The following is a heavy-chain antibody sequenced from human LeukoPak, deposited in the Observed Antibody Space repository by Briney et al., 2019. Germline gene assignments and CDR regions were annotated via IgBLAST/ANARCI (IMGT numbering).Heavy chain of an antibody. J-gene: IGHJ4*02. D-gene: IGHD5-18*01. V-gene: IGHV1-18*01. Sequence: GASVKVSCKASGYTFTSYGISWVRQAPGQGLEWMGWISAYNGNTNYAQKLQGRVTMTTDTSTSTAYMELRSLRSDDTAVYYCARAKDSYCYSGFDYWGQGTLVTVSS. CDR3: ARAKDSYCYSGFDY. CDR1: GYTFTSYG. CDR2: ISAYNGNT.